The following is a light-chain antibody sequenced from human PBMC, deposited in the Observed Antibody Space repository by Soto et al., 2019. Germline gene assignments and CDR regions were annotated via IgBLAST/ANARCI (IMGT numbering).Light chain of an antibody. V-gene: IGLV1-44*01. J-gene: IGLJ1*01. CDR3: EAWDDSLNGHV. CDR1: SSNIGSNT. Sequence: QSVLTRPPSASGTPGQRVTISCSGSSSNIGSNTVNWYHQLPGTAPKLLIYSNNQRPSGVPDRFSGSKSGTSASLAISGLQSEDEADYYCEAWDDSLNGHVFGTGTKVTVL. CDR2: SNN.